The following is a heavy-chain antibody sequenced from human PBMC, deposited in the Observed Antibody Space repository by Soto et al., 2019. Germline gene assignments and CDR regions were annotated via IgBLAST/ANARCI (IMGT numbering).Heavy chain of an antibody. CDR1: GGTFSSYA. D-gene: IGHD2-15*01. Sequence: QVQLVQSGAAVKKPGSSVKVSCKASGGTFSSYAISWVRQAPGQGLEWKGGIIPIFGTANYAQKFQGRVTITADESTSPAYMELSSLRSDDRALYYCARALGNLLRTQEIVVVVAAIGWFDPWGQGTLVTVSS. CDR2: IIPIFGTA. J-gene: IGHJ5*02. CDR3: ARALGNLLRTQEIVVVVAAIGWFDP. V-gene: IGHV1-69*01.